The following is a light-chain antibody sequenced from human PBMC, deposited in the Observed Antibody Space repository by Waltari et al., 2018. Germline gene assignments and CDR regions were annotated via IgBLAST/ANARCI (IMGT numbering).Light chain of an antibody. CDR3: GTWDSSLGAGV. CDR2: DCH. V-gene: IGLV1-51*01. Sequence: QSVLTQPPSVSAAPGPKVTISCSGSSSTIGNNDVSWYQQPPGAAPKLRIYDCHGRPAGIPDRLSGSTSGTAATLGITGLQTGDEADYYCGTWDSSLGAGVFGGGTKLTVL. CDR1: SSTIGNND. J-gene: IGLJ3*02.